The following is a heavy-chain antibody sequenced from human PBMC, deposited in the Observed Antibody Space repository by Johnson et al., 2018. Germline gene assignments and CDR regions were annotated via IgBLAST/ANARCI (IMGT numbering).Heavy chain of an antibody. CDR2: LKSKTDGGTT. J-gene: IGHJ6*04. D-gene: IGHD5-24*01. CDR1: GFTFSNAW. V-gene: IGHV3-15*01. Sequence: VQLVQSGGGLVKPGGSLRLSCAVSGFTFSNAWMSWVRQAPGKGLEWVGRLKSKTDGGTTDYAAPVKGRFTISRDDSKNTLYLQMNSLKTEDTAVDYCTTGMATMPSGYYCGMDVWGEGTTVTVAS. CDR3: TTGMATMPSGYYCGMDV.